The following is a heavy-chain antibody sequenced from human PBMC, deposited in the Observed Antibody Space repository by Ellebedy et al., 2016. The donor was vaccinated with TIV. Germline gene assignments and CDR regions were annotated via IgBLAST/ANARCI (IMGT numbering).Heavy chain of an antibody. D-gene: IGHD6-19*01. CDR3: AKCPSGWYVGYFDY. Sequence: GESLKISCAASGFTFSSCTMNWVRQAPGKGLEWVSGISGSGGGTNSADSVKGRFTISRDNSKNTLYLQMNSLRAEDTAGYYCAKCPSGWYVGYFDYWGQGTLVTVSS. V-gene: IGHV3-23*01. CDR1: GFTFSSCT. J-gene: IGHJ4*02. CDR2: ISGSGGGT.